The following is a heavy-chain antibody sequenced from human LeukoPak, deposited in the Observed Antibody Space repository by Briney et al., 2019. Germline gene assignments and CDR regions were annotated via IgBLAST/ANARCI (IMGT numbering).Heavy chain of an antibody. CDR1: GFTFSSYW. V-gene: IGHV3-7*01. J-gene: IGHJ4*02. D-gene: IGHD3-10*01. CDR2: IKQDGSEK. Sequence: GGSLRLSCAASGFTFSSYWMSWVRQAPGKGLEWVANIKQDGSEKYYVDSVKGRFTISRDNAKNSLYLQMNSLRAEDTAVYYCARFRITMVRGVITNPFDYWGQGTLVTVSS. CDR3: ARFRITMVRGVITNPFDY.